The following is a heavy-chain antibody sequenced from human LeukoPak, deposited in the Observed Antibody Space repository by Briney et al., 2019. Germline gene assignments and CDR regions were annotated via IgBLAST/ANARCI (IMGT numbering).Heavy chain of an antibody. CDR3: ARTISRAYY. D-gene: IGHD2/OR15-2a*01. J-gene: IGHJ4*02. Sequence: PGGSLRLSCAASGFTLSSYEMNWVRQAPGKGLEWVSYISSSGSTKYYADSVKGRFTISRDNAKNSLYLQMNSLRAEDTAIYYCARTISRAYYWGQGTLVTVSS. CDR1: GFTLSSYE. CDR2: ISSSGSTK. V-gene: IGHV3-48*03.